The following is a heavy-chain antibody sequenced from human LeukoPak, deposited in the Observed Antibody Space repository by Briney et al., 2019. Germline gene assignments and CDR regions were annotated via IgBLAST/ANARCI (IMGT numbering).Heavy chain of an antibody. Sequence: SETLSLTCAVSGGSISSGGYSWSWIRQPPGKGLEWIGYIYHSGSTYHNPSLKSRVTISVDRSKNQFSLKLSSVTAADTAVYYCARAHMVRGVITSFDYWGQGTLVTVSS. V-gene: IGHV4-30-2*01. D-gene: IGHD3-10*01. CDR3: ARAHMVRGVITSFDY. CDR2: IYHSGST. CDR1: GGSISSGGYS. J-gene: IGHJ4*02.